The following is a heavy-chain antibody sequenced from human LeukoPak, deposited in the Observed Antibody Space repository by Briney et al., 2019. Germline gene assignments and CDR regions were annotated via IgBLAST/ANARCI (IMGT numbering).Heavy chain of an antibody. D-gene: IGHD6-13*01. CDR3: ARGGQQLVFDY. V-gene: IGHV4-59*01. CDR2: IYYSGST. J-gene: IGHJ4*02. Sequence: SETLSLTCTVSGGSIGSYYWSWIRQPPGKGLEWIGYIYYSGSTNYNPSLKSRVTISVDTSKNQFSLKLSSVTAADTAVYYCARGGQQLVFDYWGQGTLVTVSS. CDR1: GGSIGSYY.